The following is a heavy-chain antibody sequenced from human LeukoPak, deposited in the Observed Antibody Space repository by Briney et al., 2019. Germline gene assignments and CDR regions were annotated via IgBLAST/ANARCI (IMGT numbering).Heavy chain of an antibody. CDR1: GGSISSYY. CDR3: ARGRVVPAAVSFDY. CDR2: IYTSGST. J-gene: IGHJ4*02. D-gene: IGHD2-2*01. Sequence: SETLSLTCTVSGGSISSYYWSWIRQPAGKGLEWIGRIYTSGSTNYNPSLKSRVTMSVDTSKNQFSLKLSSVTAADTAVYYCARGRVVPAAVSFDYWGQGTLVTVSS. V-gene: IGHV4-4*07.